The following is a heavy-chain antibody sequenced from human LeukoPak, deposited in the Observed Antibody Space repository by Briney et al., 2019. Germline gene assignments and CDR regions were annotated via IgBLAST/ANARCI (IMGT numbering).Heavy chain of an antibody. V-gene: IGHV1-46*01. CDR1: GYTFTSNY. Sequence: ASVKVSCKAFGYTFTSNYMHWVRQAPGQGPEWMGVISPSGGSTTYAQKFQGRVTLTRDTSTSTAYMELSSLRPEDTAVYFCARNFYGDGFDIWGQGTKVTVS. J-gene: IGHJ3*02. D-gene: IGHD2/OR15-2a*01. CDR2: ISPSGGST. CDR3: ARNFYGDGFDI.